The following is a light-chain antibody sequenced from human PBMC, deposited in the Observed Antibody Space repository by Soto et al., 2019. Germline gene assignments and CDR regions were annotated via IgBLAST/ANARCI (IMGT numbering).Light chain of an antibody. J-gene: IGKJ1*01. CDR1: QRISSTF. V-gene: IGKV3-20*01. CDR3: QQYGSSPWT. Sequence: EIVLTQSPGTLSLSPGERASLSCRASQRISSTFLAWYQQKPGQAPRLLIYGASNRATGIPDRISGSGSGTDFTLTISRLEPEDFAVYYCQQYGSSPWTFGQGTKVDNK. CDR2: GAS.